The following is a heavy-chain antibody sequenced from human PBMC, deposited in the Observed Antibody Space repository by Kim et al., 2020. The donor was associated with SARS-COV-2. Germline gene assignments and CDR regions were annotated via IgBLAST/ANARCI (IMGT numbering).Heavy chain of an antibody. CDR2: TYYRSEWYY. CDR1: GDSVSNNSAS. CDR3: ARHRAAVATDV. J-gene: IGHJ6*02. D-gene: IGHD5-12*01. V-gene: IGHV6-1*01. Sequence: SQTLSLTFAISGDSVSNNSASWHWIRQSPSRGLEWLGRTYYRSEWYYEYAVSVKSRITVNPDTSKNQFSLQLTSVTPEDTAVYFCARHRAAVATDVWGQGTTVTVSS.